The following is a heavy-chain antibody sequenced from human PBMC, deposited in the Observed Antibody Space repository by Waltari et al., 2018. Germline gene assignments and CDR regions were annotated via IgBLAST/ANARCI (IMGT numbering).Heavy chain of an antibody. CDR3: ARDEARYYDIMTGGGYYGLDV. Sequence: QVQLQESGPGLVRPSPTLSLTCTVPGGPISSGSVYWTWIRQPAGKGLEWVGHIFTSGSTKYNPSLKSRVSVSLDTAENQFSLRLSSVTAADTAVYYGARDEARYYDIMTGGGYYGLDVWGQGTTVTVSS. V-gene: IGHV4-61*02. J-gene: IGHJ6*02. CDR1: GGPISSGSVY. CDR2: IFTSGST. D-gene: IGHD3-9*01.